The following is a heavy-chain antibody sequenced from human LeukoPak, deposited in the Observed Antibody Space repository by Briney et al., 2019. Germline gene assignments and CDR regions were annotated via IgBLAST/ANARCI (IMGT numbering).Heavy chain of an antibody. V-gene: IGHV3-48*03. CDR3: AGAYGDRRY. D-gene: IGHD4-17*01. J-gene: IGHJ4*02. Sequence: PGGALRLSCAASGFTFSSYEMNWVRQAPGKGLEWVSYISSSGSTIYYADSVKGRFTISRDNAKNSLYLQMNSLRAEDTAVYYCAGAYGDRRYWGQGTLVTVSS. CDR1: GFTFSSYE. CDR2: ISSSGSTI.